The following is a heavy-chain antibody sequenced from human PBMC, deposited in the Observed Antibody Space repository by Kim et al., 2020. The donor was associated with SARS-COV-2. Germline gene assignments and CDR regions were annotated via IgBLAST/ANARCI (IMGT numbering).Heavy chain of an antibody. CDR3: ARVSMVRGIHFDY. V-gene: IGHV4-34*01. Sequence: SETLSLTRAVYGGSFSGYYWSWIRQPPGKGLEWIGEINHSGSTNYNPSLKSRVTISVDTSKNQFSLKLSSVTAADTAVYYCARVSMVRGIHFDYWGQGTLVTVSS. CDR2: INHSGST. D-gene: IGHD3-10*01. J-gene: IGHJ4*02. CDR1: GGSFSGYY.